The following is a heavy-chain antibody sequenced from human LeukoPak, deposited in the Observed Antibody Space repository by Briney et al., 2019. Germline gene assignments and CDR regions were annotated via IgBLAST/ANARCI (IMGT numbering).Heavy chain of an antibody. Sequence: SETLSLTCSVSGGSISSYYWSWIRQPPGKGLEWIGYIYYSGSTNDNPSLKSRVTISVDTSKNQFSLKLSSVTAADTAVYYCARGGKSSGWYEVDYWGQGTLVTVSS. CDR3: ARGGKSSGWYEVDY. CDR2: IYYSGST. J-gene: IGHJ4*02. CDR1: GGSISSYY. V-gene: IGHV4-59*01. D-gene: IGHD6-19*01.